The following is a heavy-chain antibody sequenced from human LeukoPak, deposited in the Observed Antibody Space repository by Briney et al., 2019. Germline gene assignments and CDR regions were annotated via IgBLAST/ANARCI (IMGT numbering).Heavy chain of an antibody. V-gene: IGHV3-7*01. D-gene: IGHD5-18*01. J-gene: IGHJ4*02. CDR3: AREPRVIGTTMVKATVDY. CDR2: IKQDGSEK. CDR1: GFTFSNYW. Sequence: GGSLRLSCAAPGFTFSNYWMSWVRQAPGKGLEWVASIKQDGSEKYCVDSVKGRFTISRDNAKTSLYLQMNSLRAEDTAVYYCAREPRVIGTTMVKATVDYWGQGTLVTVSS.